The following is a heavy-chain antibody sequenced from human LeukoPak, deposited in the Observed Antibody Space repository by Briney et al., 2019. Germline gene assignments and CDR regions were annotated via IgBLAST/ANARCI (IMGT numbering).Heavy chain of an antibody. CDR3: ARDAIYDILTGYPQIDY. V-gene: IGHV4-59*01. Sequence: SETLSLTCTVSGGSISSYYWSWIRQPPGKGLEWIGYIYYSGSTNYNPSLKSRVTISVDTSKNQFSLKLSSVTAADTAVYYCARDAIYDILTGYPQIDYWGQGTLVTVSS. CDR2: IYYSGST. CDR1: GGSISSYY. D-gene: IGHD3-9*01. J-gene: IGHJ4*02.